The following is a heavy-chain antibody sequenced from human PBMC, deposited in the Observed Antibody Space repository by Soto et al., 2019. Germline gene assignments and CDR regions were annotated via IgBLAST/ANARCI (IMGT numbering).Heavy chain of an antibody. Sequence: GASVKVSCKASGYTFTTYGISWVRQAPGQGPEWMGWISGYNGHTKYAQKFQGRVTMTTGTSTSTVYMDLRSLTSDDTAVYYCAREGEMPYYYYGLDVWGQGTTVTVSS. D-gene: IGHD3-16*01. J-gene: IGHJ6*02. CDR3: AREGEMPYYYYGLDV. V-gene: IGHV1-18*01. CDR2: ISGYNGHT. CDR1: GYTFTTYG.